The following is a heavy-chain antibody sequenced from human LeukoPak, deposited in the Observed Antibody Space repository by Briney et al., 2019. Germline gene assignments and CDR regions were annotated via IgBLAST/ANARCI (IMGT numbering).Heavy chain of an antibody. CDR2: ISYDGSNK. D-gene: IGHD3-10*01. CDR1: GFTFSSYA. V-gene: IGHV3-30*04. J-gene: IGHJ6*03. CDR3: ARDGTHGSGSSYYYYNYMDV. Sequence: GRSLRLSCAASGFTFSSYAMHWVRQAPGKGLEWVAVISYDGSNKYYADSVKGRFTISTDKSKNTLYLQMNSLRAEDTAVYYRARDGTHGSGSSYYYYNYMDVWGKGCSPSVSS.